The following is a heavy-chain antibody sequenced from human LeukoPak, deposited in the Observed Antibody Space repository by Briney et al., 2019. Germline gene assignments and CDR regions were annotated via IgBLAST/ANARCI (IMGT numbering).Heavy chain of an antibody. CDR2: ISAYNGNT. Sequence: ASEKVCCKASGYTFTSYGISWVRQAPGQGLEWMGWISAYNGNTNYPQKLQGRVTMTTDTSTSTAYMELRSLRSDDTAVYYCARVLGATSPYGMDVWGQGTTVTVSS. CDR1: GYTFTSYG. V-gene: IGHV1-18*01. D-gene: IGHD1-26*01. CDR3: ARVLGATSPYGMDV. J-gene: IGHJ6*02.